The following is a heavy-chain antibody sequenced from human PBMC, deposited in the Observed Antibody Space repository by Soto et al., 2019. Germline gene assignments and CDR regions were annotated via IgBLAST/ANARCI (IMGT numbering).Heavy chain of an antibody. J-gene: IGHJ4*02. D-gene: IGHD3-22*01. Sequence: VGSLRLSCAASGFTFSSYAMSWVRQAPGKGLEWVSAISGSGGSTYYADSVKGRFTISRDNSKNTLYLQMNTLRAEDTAVYYCARDKDYYDSSGYLNLWGQGTLVTVSS. V-gene: IGHV3-23*01. CDR3: ARDKDYYDSSGYLNL. CDR1: GFTFSSYA. CDR2: ISGSGGST.